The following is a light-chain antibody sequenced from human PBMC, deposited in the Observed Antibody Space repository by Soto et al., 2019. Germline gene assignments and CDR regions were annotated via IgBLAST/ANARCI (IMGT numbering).Light chain of an antibody. CDR1: QSVSSY. V-gene: IGKV3-11*01. Sequence: EIVLTQSPATLSLSPGERATLSCRASQSVSSYLAWYQQKPGQAPRLLIYDASNRATGIPARFSGSGSGTHFTLNISSLEPEDFAVYYCHQRANWPPTFGQGTKLEIK. J-gene: IGKJ2*01. CDR2: DAS. CDR3: HQRANWPPT.